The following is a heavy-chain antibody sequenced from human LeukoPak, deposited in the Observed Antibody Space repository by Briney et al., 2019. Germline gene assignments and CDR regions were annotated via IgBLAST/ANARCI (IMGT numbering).Heavy chain of an antibody. CDR3: AREGYSYGTFDY. V-gene: IGHV3-33*01. CDR1: GFTFSSYG. D-gene: IGHD5-18*01. Sequence: GGSLRLSCAASGFTFSSYGMHWVRQAPGKGLEWVAVIWYDGSNKYYADSVKGRFTISRDNSKNTLYLQMNSLRAEDTVVYYCAREGYSYGTFDYWGQGTLVTVSS. J-gene: IGHJ4*02. CDR2: IWYDGSNK.